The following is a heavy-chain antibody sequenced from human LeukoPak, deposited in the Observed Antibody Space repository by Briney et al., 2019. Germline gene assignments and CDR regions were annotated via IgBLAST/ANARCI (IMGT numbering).Heavy chain of an antibody. V-gene: IGHV3-21*01. D-gene: IGHD1-26*01. CDR3: AREYIGFDY. Sequence: GXXLRLSCAASGFTFSSFSMNWVRQAPGKGLEWVSSINSSSSNIYYADSVKGRFTIYRENDKNSLYLQMDSLRAEDTAVYYCAREYIGFDYWGQGTLVTVSS. J-gene: IGHJ4*02. CDR2: INSSSSNI. CDR1: GFTFSSFS.